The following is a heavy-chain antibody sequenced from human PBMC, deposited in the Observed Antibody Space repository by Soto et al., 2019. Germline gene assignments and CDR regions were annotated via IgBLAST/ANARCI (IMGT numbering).Heavy chain of an antibody. V-gene: IGHV1-8*01. CDR3: AGRAVSSSWSFYYYYGMDV. J-gene: IGHJ6*02. Sequence: ASVKVSCKASVYTFTSYDIKWVRQATGQGLEWMGWMNPNSGNTGYAQKFQGSVTMTRNTSISTAYMELSSLRSEDTAVYYCAGRAVSSSWSFYYYYGMDVWGQGTTVTVSS. CDR1: VYTFTSYD. CDR2: MNPNSGNT. D-gene: IGHD6-13*01.